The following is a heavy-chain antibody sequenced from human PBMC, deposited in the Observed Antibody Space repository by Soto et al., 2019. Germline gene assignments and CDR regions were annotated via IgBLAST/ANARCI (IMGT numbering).Heavy chain of an antibody. CDR1: GFSLSTSGMC. J-gene: IGHJ6*02. V-gene: IGHV2-70*01. Sequence: SGPTLVNPTLTLTLTCTFAGFSLSTSGMCVSWIRQPPGKALEWLALIDWDDDNYYSTSLKTRLTISKDTSKNQVVLTMTNMDPVVIVTYYCARILRPYHYGMDVLGQGTTVTVPS. CDR3: ARILRPYHYGMDV. CDR2: IDWDDDN.